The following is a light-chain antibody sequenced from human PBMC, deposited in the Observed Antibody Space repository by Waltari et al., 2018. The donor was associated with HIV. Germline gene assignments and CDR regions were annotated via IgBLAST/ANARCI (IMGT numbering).Light chain of an antibody. Sequence: DVVMTQTPVSMLVTLGQPVSVSCKSSQSLESTEGNTSLNLFQLRPGHPPRRLIYKVSNRDSGVPDRFGGSGSGTTFTLNITAVEAADVGIYFCMQGTHFLSFGGGTKVE. J-gene: IGKJ4*01. CDR3: MQGTHFLS. V-gene: IGKV2-30*01. CDR1: QSLESTEGNTS. CDR2: KVS.